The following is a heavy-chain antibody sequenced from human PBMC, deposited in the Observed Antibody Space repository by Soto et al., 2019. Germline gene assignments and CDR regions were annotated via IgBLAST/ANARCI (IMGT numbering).Heavy chain of an antibody. V-gene: IGHV1-18*01. D-gene: IGHD3-22*01. CDR2: ISAYNGNT. CDR3: ARDRRIDYDSSGYYPISFDY. J-gene: IGHJ4*02. CDR1: GYTFTSYG. Sequence: QVQLVQSGAEVKKPGASVKVSCKASGYTFTSYGISWVRQAPGQGLEWMGWISAYNGNTNYAQKLQGRVTMTTDTSTSTAYMELRSQISDDTAVYYCARDRRIDYDSSGYYPISFDYWGQGTLVTVSS.